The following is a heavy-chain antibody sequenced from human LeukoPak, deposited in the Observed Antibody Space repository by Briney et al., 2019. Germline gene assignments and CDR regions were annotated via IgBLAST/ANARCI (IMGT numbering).Heavy chain of an antibody. Sequence: SQTLSLTCAISGDSVSSNDAAWNWIRQSPSRGLEWLGRTFYRSKWYYDYAVSVKSRITFNPDTSKNQFSLQLNSVTPEDTAVYYCARENTLVRGTRNPFDYWGQGTLVTVSS. V-gene: IGHV6-1*01. CDR3: ARENTLVRGTRNPFDY. J-gene: IGHJ4*02. CDR1: GDSVSSNDAA. D-gene: IGHD3-10*01. CDR2: TFYRSKWYY.